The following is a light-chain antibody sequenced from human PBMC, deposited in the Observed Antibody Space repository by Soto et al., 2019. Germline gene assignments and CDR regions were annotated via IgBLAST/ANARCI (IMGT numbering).Light chain of an antibody. V-gene: IGLV2-8*01. CDR1: NSDVGGYNY. CDR3: SSYAGSNWYV. CDR2: EVN. Sequence: ALTQPPSASGSPGQSVTISCTGTNSDVGGYNYVSWYQQYPGKAPKLIIYEVNERPSGVPDRFSGSKSGNTASLTVSGLQTADEADYYCSSYAGSNWYVFGTGTKVTVL. J-gene: IGLJ1*01.